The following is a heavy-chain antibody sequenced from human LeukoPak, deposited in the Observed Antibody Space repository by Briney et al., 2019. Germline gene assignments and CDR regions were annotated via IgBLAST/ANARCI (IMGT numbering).Heavy chain of an antibody. CDR3: AHWNPDLVGFDF. CDR2: IYKGGST. CDR1: GGSITSDF. V-gene: IGHV4-4*07. J-gene: IGHJ4*02. D-gene: IGHD1-1*01. Sequence: PSETLSLTCTVSGGSITSDFWSWLRQPAGKGLEWIGRIYKGGSTNYNPSLRNRVTMSVDTSKNQFSLKVSSVTAADTAVYFCAHWNPDLVGFDFWGQGTLVTVST.